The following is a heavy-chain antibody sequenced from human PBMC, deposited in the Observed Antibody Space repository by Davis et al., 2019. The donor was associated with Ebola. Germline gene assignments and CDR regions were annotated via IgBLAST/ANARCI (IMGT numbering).Heavy chain of an antibody. D-gene: IGHD4-11*01. CDR3: ARSNTAPRWGYYYSGMDV. CDR1: GRSFSGNY. J-gene: IGHJ6*02. Sequence: SETLSLTCAVLGRSFSGNYWSWIRQSPGKGLEWIGDISPGGSTSYNPSLQSRVTFSVDTSKNEISLSLNSVTAADTAVYYCARSNTAPRWGYYYSGMDVWGQGTTVAVSS. V-gene: IGHV4-34*01. CDR2: ISPGGST.